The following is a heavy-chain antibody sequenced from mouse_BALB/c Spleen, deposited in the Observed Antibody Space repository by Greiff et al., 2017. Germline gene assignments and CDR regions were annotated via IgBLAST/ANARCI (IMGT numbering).Heavy chain of an antibody. Sequence: VQLQESGPGLVAPSQSLSITCTVSGFSLTSYGVHWVRQPPGKGLEWLGVIWAGGSTNYNSALMSRLSISKDNSKSQVFLKMNSLQTDDTAMYYCARVPYDYDRAWFAYWGQGTLVTVSA. J-gene: IGHJ3*01. CDR3: ARVPYDYDRAWFAY. CDR2: IWAGGST. D-gene: IGHD2-4*01. CDR1: GFSLTSYG. V-gene: IGHV2-9*02.